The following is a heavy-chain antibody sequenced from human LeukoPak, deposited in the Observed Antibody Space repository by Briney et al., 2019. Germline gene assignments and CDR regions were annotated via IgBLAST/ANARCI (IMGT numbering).Heavy chain of an antibody. CDR1: GFIFSDYW. J-gene: IGHJ4*02. CDR2: IKQDGSEI. V-gene: IGHV3-7*01. D-gene: IGHD3-10*01. CDR3: ARAGFTFSDYFGSFFDY. Sequence: AGGSLRLSCGASGFIFSDYWMTWVRQAPGKGLEWVANIKQDGSEIYYVDSVKGRFTISRDNAKNSVYLQMNSLRVEDTAVYYCARAGFTFSDYFGSFFDYWGQGTLVTVSS.